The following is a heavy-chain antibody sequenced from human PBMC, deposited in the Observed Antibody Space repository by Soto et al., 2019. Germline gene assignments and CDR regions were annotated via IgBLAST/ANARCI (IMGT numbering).Heavy chain of an antibody. Sequence: SETLSLTCTVSGGSISSYYWSWIRQPPGKGLEWIGYIYYSGSTNYNPSLKSRVTISVDTSKNQFSLKLSSVTAADTAVYYCARVSITFGGVISFDYWGQGTPVTVSS. D-gene: IGHD3-16*01. CDR1: GGSISSYY. J-gene: IGHJ4*02. CDR2: IYYSGST. V-gene: IGHV4-59*01. CDR3: ARVSITFGGVISFDY.